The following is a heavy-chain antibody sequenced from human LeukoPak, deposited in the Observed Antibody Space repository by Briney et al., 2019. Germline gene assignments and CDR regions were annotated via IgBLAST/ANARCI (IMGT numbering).Heavy chain of an antibody. D-gene: IGHD3-16*01. V-gene: IGHV3-11*01. J-gene: IGHJ3*02. CDR3: ARSAMGVGDAFDI. Sequence: GGSLRLSCAASGFTFSDYYMSWIRQAPGKGLEWVSYISSSGSTVYYADSVKGRFTISRDNAKNSLYLEMNSLRAEDTAVYYCARSAMGVGDAFDIWGQGTMVTVSS. CDR1: GFTFSDYY. CDR2: ISSSGSTV.